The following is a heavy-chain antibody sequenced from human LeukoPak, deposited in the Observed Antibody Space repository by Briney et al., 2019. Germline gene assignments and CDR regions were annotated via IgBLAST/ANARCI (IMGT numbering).Heavy chain of an antibody. J-gene: IGHJ4*02. V-gene: IGHV6-1*01. Sequence: SQTLSLTCAISGDSVSSNNGAWNWIRQSPSRGLEWLGRTYYRSKWYNDYAESLISRITISPVSSKNQFSLQLYSVTPEDTAVYYCARDVGTTGWHTFDYWGQGTLVTVSS. CDR3: ARDVGTTGWHTFDY. CDR2: TYYRSKWYN. D-gene: IGHD3-9*01. CDR1: GDSVSSNNGA.